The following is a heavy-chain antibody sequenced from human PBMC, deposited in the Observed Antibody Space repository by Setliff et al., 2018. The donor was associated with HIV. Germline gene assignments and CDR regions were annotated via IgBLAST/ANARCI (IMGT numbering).Heavy chain of an antibody. CDR1: GYTFTNFY. J-gene: IGHJ3*02. V-gene: IGHV1-46*01. CDR2: VNPTSGST. D-gene: IGHD2-21*01. CDR3: ARGSMSMVMFILVSAFDI. Sequence: ASVKVSCKASGYTFTNFYLHWVRQAPGQGLEWVGIVNPTSGSTTYAQTFQGRVTMTRDTSTNTAYMELSSLTSDDTAVYFCARGSMSMVMFILVSAFDIWGQGTLVTVSS.